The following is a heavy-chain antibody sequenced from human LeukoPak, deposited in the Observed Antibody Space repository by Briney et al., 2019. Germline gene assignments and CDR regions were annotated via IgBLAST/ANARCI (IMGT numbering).Heavy chain of an antibody. D-gene: IGHD2-2*01. CDR1: GFTFSSYA. Sequence: GGSLRLSCAASGFTFSSYAMSWVRQAPGKGLEWVSAISGSGGGAYYADSVKGRFTISRDNSKNTLYLKMNSLRAEDTAVYYCAKVKKHIVVVPAAPLDYWGQGTLVTVSS. V-gene: IGHV3-23*01. CDR2: ISGSGGGA. CDR3: AKVKKHIVVVPAAPLDY. J-gene: IGHJ4*02.